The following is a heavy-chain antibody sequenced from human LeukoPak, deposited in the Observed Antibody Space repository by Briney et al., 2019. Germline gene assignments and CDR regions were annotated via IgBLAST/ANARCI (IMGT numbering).Heavy chain of an antibody. V-gene: IGHV1-18*01. Sequence: ASVKVSCKASGYTFTSYCISWVRQAPGQGLEWMGWISAYNGNTNYAQKLQGRVTMTTDTSTSTAYMELMSLRSDDTAVYYCARDQQWLGASWFDPWGQGTLVTVSS. D-gene: IGHD6-19*01. CDR3: ARDQQWLGASWFDP. CDR1: GYTFTSYC. CDR2: ISAYNGNT. J-gene: IGHJ5*02.